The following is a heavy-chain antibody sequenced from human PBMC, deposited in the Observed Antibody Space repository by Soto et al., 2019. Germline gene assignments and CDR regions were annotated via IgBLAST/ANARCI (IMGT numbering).Heavy chain of an antibody. CDR2: IKYDGSEK. CDR3: VRDVGPITIFGEALSGYFDS. J-gene: IGHJ4*02. D-gene: IGHD3-3*01. CDR1: GFAFNNYW. V-gene: IGHV3-7*03. Sequence: GGSLRLSCAASGFAFNNYWMSWVRQAPGKGPEWVASIKYDGSEKYYVDSVKGRFTVSRDNAKNSLSMHLNSLRADDTAVYYCVRDVGPITIFGEALSGYFDSWGQGTLVTVSS.